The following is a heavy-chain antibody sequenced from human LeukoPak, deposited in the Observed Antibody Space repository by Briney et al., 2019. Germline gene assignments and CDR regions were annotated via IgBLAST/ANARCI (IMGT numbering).Heavy chain of an antibody. CDR2: MLTSGNI. CDR3: TTDQFTSRLAV. Sequence: SETLSLTCTVSGAFITSYHLSCVRQSAGKLREWIGRMLTSGNIDYNPSLRTGVTRSQDPPRESVSLNRAAVTAADTAVYYCTTDQFTSRLAVWGDGATVTVSS. V-gene: IGHV4-4*07. J-gene: IGHJ6*04. D-gene: IGHD3-16*01. CDR1: GAFITSYH.